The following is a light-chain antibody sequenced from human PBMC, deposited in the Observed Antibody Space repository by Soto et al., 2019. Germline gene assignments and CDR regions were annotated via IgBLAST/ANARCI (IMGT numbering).Light chain of an antibody. J-gene: IGLJ1*01. Sequence: QSALTLPASVSGSPGQSITISCTGTSSDVGGYNYVSWYQQHPGKAPKLMIYDVSNRPSGVSNRFSGSKSGNTASLTISGVQAEDEADYYCISYTSSSTPYVFGTGTKLTVL. CDR3: ISYTSSSTPYV. V-gene: IGLV2-14*01. CDR2: DVS. CDR1: SSDVGGYNY.